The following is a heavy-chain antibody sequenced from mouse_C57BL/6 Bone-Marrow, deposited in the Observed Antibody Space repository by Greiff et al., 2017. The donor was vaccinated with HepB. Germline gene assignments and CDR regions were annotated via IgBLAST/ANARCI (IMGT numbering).Heavy chain of an antibody. CDR1: GYTFTSYW. J-gene: IGHJ4*01. CDR2: IYPGSGST. Sequence: QVQLQQPGAELVKPGASVKMSCKASGYTFTSYWITWVKQRPGQGLEWIGDIYPGSGSTNYNEKFKSKATLTVDTSSSTAYMQLSSLTSEDAAVYYCAYYSNYGCAMDYWGQGTSVTVSS. V-gene: IGHV1-55*01. CDR3: AYYSNYGCAMDY. D-gene: IGHD2-5*01.